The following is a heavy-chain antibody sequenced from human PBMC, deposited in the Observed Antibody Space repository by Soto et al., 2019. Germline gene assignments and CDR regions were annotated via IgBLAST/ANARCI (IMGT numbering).Heavy chain of an antibody. CDR3: ASAAVTGTAGLDF. V-gene: IGHV1-2*02. CDR2: INPNSGGT. J-gene: IGHJ4*02. Sequence: ASVKVSCKASGYTFSGFYMHWVRQAPGQGLEWMGWINPNSGGTKSAERFQGRVTMTRDTSISTAYMELSRLTSDDTAVYYCASAAVTGTAGLDFWGQGTQVTVSS. CDR1: GYTFSGFY. D-gene: IGHD6-19*01.